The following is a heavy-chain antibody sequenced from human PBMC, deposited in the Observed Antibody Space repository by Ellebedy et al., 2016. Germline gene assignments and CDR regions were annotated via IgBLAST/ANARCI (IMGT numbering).Heavy chain of an antibody. CDR1: GFRFSSFA. D-gene: IGHD6-19*01. CDR2: INRDGDDE. CDR3: ARDRGGWSRDC. J-gene: IGHJ4*02. Sequence: GESLKISCAASGFRFSSFAMSWVRQAPGKGLEWVATINRDGDDEYYVDSVKGRFTVSRDNAKNSVYLQMNGLRADDTAVYYCARDRGGWSRDCWGQGTLVTVSS. V-gene: IGHV3-7*01.